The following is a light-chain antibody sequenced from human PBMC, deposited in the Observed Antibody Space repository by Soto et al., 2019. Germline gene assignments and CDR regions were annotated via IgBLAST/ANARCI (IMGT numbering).Light chain of an antibody. CDR3: QQRSNWPPT. CDR2: DAS. V-gene: IGKV3-11*01. CDR1: QTVGGH. Sequence: EIVLTQSPCTLSLSPGERAPRSCRASQTVGGHFAWYQQKPGQAPRLLIYDASNRATGIPARFSGSGSGTDFTLTISSLEPEDFAVYYCQQRSNWPPTFGQGTKVDIK. J-gene: IGKJ1*01.